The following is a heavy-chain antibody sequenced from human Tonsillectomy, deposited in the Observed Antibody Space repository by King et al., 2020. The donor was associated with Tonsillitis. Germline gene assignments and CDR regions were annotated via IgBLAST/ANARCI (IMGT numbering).Heavy chain of an antibody. V-gene: IGHV4-34*01. D-gene: IGHD3-9*01. CDR1: GGSFSDYF. J-gene: IGHJ6*02. Sequence: HVQLPQWGAGLLKSSRTLSLTCAVSGGSFSDYFWTWIRQSPGKGLEWIGDINHSGFTDYNPSLKSRLTMSLDTSKSQFSLRLTSVTAADTAVYYCARGLRYFEWSPTGPSYFYYGSDIWSQGTTVTVSS. CDR2: INHSGFT. CDR3: ARGLRYFEWSPTGPSYFYYGSDI.